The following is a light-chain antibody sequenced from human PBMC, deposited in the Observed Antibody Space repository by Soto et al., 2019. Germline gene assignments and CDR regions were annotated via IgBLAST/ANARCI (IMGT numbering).Light chain of an antibody. V-gene: IGLV1-40*01. CDR3: QSYXNTLSGYV. CDR2: GST. CDR1: SSSIGAGYD. Sequence: QSVLTQPPSVSGAPGQRVTISCTGSSSSIGAGYDVHWYQQLPGTAPKLLIYGSTSRPSGVPDRFSGSKSGTSASLAIAGLQAEDEADYYCQSYXNTLSGYVFGGGTKLTVL. J-gene: IGLJ3*02.